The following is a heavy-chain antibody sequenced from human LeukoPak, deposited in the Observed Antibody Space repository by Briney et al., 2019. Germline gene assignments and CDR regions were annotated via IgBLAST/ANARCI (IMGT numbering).Heavy chain of an antibody. J-gene: IGHJ3*02. V-gene: IGHV5-10-1*01. Sequence: GESLKISCKVSGYSFTSYWISWVRQMPGKGLEWMGRIGPSDSYTNYRPSFRGHVTISADKSISTAYLQWSSLKASDTAVYYCARRGSSGYYADTFDIWGQGTMVTVSS. CDR3: ARRGSSGYYADTFDI. CDR2: IGPSDSYT. CDR1: GYSFTSYW. D-gene: IGHD3-22*01.